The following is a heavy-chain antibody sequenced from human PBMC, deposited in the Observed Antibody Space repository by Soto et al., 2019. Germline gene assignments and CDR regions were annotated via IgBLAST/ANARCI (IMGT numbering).Heavy chain of an antibody. CDR2: IKSKTDGGTT. V-gene: IGHV3-15*01. J-gene: IGHJ3*02. D-gene: IGHD3-3*01. CDR3: TTVARGYYTSYAFDI. CDR1: GFTFSNAW. Sequence: PGGSLRLSCAASGFTFSNAWMSWVRQAPGKGLEWVGRIKSKTDGGTTDYAAPVKGRFTISRDDSKNTLYLQMNSLKTEDTAVYYCTTVARGYYTSYAFDIWGQGTMVTVSS.